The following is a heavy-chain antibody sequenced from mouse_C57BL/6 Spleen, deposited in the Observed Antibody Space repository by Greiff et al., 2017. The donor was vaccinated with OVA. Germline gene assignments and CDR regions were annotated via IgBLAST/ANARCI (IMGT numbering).Heavy chain of an antibody. CDR3: ARRRGINGFDY. CDR2: IYPGSGST. V-gene: IGHV1-55*01. Sequence: QVQLQHPGAELVKPGASVKMSCKASGYTFTSYWITWVKQRPGQGLEWIGDIYPGSGSTNYNEKFKSKATLTVETSSSTAYMQLSSLTSEDSAVYYCARRRGINGFDYWGQGTTLTVSS. J-gene: IGHJ2*01. D-gene: IGHD3-1*01. CDR1: GYTFTSYW.